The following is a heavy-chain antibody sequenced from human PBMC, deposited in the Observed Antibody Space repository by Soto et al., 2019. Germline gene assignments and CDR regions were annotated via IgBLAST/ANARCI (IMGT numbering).Heavy chain of an antibody. V-gene: IGHV1-2*04. Sequence: ASVKVSCKASGYTFTGYYMHWVRQAPGQGLEWMGWINPNSGGTNYAQKFQGWVTMTRETSISTAYMELSRLRSDDTAVYYCARGLHYDSSGHLGYWGQGTLVTVSS. CDR2: INPNSGGT. D-gene: IGHD3-22*01. CDR3: ARGLHYDSSGHLGY. CDR1: GYTFTGYY. J-gene: IGHJ4*02.